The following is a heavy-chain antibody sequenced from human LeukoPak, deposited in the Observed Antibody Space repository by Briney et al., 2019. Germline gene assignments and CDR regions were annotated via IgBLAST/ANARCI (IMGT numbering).Heavy chain of an antibody. V-gene: IGHV4-4*02. CDR2: VNLQGST. CDR1: GGSITQTNY. CDR3: AREGGPYRPLDY. J-gene: IGHJ4*02. Sequence: PSETLSLTYDVSGGSITQTNYWTWVRQPPGKGLEWIGEVNLQGSTTCHPSLMRRVAISVDTSANHVSLQLTSVPAADTAVYYCAREGGPYRPLDYSGQGTLVTVSS.